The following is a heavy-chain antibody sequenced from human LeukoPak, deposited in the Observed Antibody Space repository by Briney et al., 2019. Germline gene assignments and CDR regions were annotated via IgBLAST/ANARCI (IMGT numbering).Heavy chain of an antibody. CDR2: INHSGST. V-gene: IGHV4-34*01. Sequence: PSETLSLTCAVYGGSFSGYYWSWIRQPPGKGLEWIGEINHSGSTNYNPSLKSRVTISVDTSKNQFSLKLSSVTAADTAVYYCARRRITMVRGVRLPFNYFGYWGQGTLVTVSS. D-gene: IGHD3-10*01. CDR3: ARRRITMVRGVRLPFNYFGY. CDR1: GGSFSGYY. J-gene: IGHJ4*02.